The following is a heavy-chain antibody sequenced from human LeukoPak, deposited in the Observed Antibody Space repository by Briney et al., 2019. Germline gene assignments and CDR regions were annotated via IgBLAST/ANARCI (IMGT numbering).Heavy chain of an antibody. CDR1: GYTLTELS. V-gene: IGHV1-24*01. Sequence: ASVKVSCKVSGYTLTELSMHWVRQAPGKGLEWMGGFDPEDGETIYAQKFQGRVTMTEDTSTDTAYMELSSLRSEDTAVYYCARRKTYYDFWSGYSPSYFDYWGQGTLVTVSS. J-gene: IGHJ4*02. D-gene: IGHD3-3*01. CDR2: FDPEDGET. CDR3: ARRKTYYDFWSGYSPSYFDY.